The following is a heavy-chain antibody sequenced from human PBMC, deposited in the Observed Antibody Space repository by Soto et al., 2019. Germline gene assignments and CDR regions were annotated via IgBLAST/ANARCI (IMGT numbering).Heavy chain of an antibody. CDR2: MNPNSGNT. CDR3: ERAEPYSTASPFDY. V-gene: IGHV1-8*01. J-gene: IGHJ4*02. Sequence: QVQLVQSGAEVKKPGASVKVSCKTSGYTFTNYNINWVRQDTGQGLEWMGWMNPNSGNTGYAQKFQGRVTMTRNTSITTAYMELSSLRSGDTAVYYCERAEPYSTASPFDYWGQGTLVTVSS. CDR1: GYTFTNYN. D-gene: IGHD6-6*01.